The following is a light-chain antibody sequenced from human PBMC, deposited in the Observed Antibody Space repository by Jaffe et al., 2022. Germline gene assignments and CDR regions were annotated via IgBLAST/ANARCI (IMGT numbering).Light chain of an antibody. J-gene: IGLJ2*01. CDR1: SGHNMFA. V-gene: IGLV4-69*01. CDR3: QTWDNGVVV. CDR2: IDGLGSH. Sequence: QLAVTQSPSASASLGASVRLTCTLSSGHNMFAIAWYQQQPEKGPRFLMKIDGLGSHFKGDGIPDRFSGSSSGADRYLIISSLQSEDEAAYYCQTWDNGVVVFGRGTRLTVL.